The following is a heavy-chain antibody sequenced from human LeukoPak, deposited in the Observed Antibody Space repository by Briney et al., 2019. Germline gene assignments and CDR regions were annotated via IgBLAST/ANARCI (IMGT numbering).Heavy chain of an antibody. CDR3: ARAELLSLDY. D-gene: IGHD1-7*01. CDR1: GFTFSGYA. CDR2: ISYDGTNK. V-gene: IGHV3-30*04. J-gene: IGHJ4*02. Sequence: PGGSLRLSCAASGFTFSGYAMHWVRQAPGKGLGWVAVISYDGTNKYYAASVKGRFTISRDNSKNTLYLQMNSLRVEDTAVYYCARAELLSLDYWGQGPLVTVSS.